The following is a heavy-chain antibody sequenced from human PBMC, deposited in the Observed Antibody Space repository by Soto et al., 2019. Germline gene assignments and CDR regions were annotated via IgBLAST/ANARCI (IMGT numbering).Heavy chain of an antibody. V-gene: IGHV3-30-3*01. J-gene: IGHJ4*02. CDR1: GFTFSSYA. CDR2: ISYDGSNK. D-gene: IGHD5-12*01. Sequence: GGSLRLSCAASGFTFSSYAMHWVRQAPGKGLEWVAVISYDGSNKYYADSVKGRFTISRDNSKNTLYLQMNSLRAEDTAVYYCARGEEMATLNGDFGYFDYWGQGTLVTVSS. CDR3: ARGEEMATLNGDFGYFDY.